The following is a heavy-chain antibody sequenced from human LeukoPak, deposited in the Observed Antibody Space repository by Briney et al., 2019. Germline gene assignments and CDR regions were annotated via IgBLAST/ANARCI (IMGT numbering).Heavy chain of an antibody. V-gene: IGHV3-74*01. D-gene: IGHD2-21*01. J-gene: IGHJ4*02. CDR3: ATNGHSHPN. Sequence: GGSLRLSCAASGFTFSSYWMHWVRQTPGKGLVWVSRIISDDSSTSYADSVKGRFTISRDNAKNSLYLQMNSPRVEDAGVYYCATNGHSHPNWGQGTLVSVSS. CDR2: IISDDSST. CDR1: GFTFSSYW.